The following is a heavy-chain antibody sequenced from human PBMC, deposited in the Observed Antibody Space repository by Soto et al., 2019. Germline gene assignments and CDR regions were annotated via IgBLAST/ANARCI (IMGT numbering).Heavy chain of an antibody. V-gene: IGHV4-39*01. J-gene: IGHJ5*02. CDR1: GGSISSSSYY. D-gene: IGHD3-3*02. CDR3: ASPKIAFYNWFDP. Sequence: QLQLQESGPGLVKPSETLSLTCTVSGGSISSSSYYWGWMRQPPGKGLEWIGSIYYSGSTYYNPSLKSRVTISVDTSKNQFSLKLSSVTAADTAVYYCASPKIAFYNWFDPWGQGTLVTVSS. CDR2: IYYSGST.